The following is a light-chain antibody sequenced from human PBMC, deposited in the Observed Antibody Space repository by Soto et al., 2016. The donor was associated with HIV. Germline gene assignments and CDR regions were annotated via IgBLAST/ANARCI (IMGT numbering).Light chain of an antibody. V-gene: IGKV1-39*01. J-gene: IGKJ2*01. CDR1: QSISSY. CDR2: AAS. Sequence: DIQMTQSPSSLSASVGDRVTITCRASQSISSYLNWYQQKPGKAPKLLIYAASSLQSGVPSRFSGSGSGTDFTLTIGSLQPEDFATYYCQQSYSTPYTFGQGTKAGDQT. CDR3: QQSYSTPYT.